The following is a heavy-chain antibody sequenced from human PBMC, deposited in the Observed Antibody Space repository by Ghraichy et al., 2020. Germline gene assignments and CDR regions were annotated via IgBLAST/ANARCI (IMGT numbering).Heavy chain of an antibody. V-gene: IGHV3-48*02. D-gene: IGHD4-23*01. CDR3: ARGSKVVRFYYYDGMDV. Sequence: LSLTCVGSGFTFSGYSMNWVRQSPGKGLEWVSYITISSRTIFYADSVKGRFTISRDNAQNSLYLQMNSLRDEDTAEYFCARGSKVVRFYYYDGMDVWGQGTTVTVAS. CDR2: ITISSRTI. CDR1: GFTFSGYS. J-gene: IGHJ6*02.